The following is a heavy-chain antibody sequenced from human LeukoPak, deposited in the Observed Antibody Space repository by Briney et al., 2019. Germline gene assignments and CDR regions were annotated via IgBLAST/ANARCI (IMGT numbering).Heavy chain of an antibody. J-gene: IGHJ4*02. V-gene: IGHV1-46*01. Sequence: GASVKVSCKASGYTFTSYYMHWVRQAPGQGLEWMGIINPSGGSTSYAQKFQGRVTMTRDTSTSTVHMELSSLRSEDTAVYYCARDIGGYYDSSGYYSGTYYFDYWGQGTLVTVSS. CDR2: INPSGGST. D-gene: IGHD3-22*01. CDR1: GYTFTSYY. CDR3: ARDIGGYYDSSGYYSGTYYFDY.